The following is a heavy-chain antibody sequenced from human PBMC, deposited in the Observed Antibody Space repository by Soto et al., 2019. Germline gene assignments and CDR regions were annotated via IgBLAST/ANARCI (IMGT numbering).Heavy chain of an antibody. CDR1: GGSFSGYY. CDR2: IYYSGST. J-gene: IGHJ4*02. CDR3: AKSRLEQYYFDY. Sequence: SETLSLNCAVYGGSFSGYYWSWIGRHPGKGLEWIGYIYYSGSTYYDPSLQSRVTISVDTSKNQFSLKLSSVTAADTAVYYCAKSRLEQYYFDYWGQGTLVTVSS. V-gene: IGHV4-31*11.